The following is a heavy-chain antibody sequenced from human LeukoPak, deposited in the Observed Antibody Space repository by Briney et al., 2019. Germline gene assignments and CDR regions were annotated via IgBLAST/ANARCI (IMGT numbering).Heavy chain of an antibody. CDR1: GGTFSKYT. J-gene: IGHJ4*02. CDR2: IIPIFGTA. D-gene: IGHD6-19*01. V-gene: IGHV1-69*13. Sequence: SVKVSCKASGGTFSKYTISWVRQAPGQGLEWMGGIIPIFGTANYAQKFQGRVTITADESTSTAYMELSSLRSEDTAVYYCARSRGWYYFDYWGQGTLVTVSS. CDR3: ARSRGWYYFDY.